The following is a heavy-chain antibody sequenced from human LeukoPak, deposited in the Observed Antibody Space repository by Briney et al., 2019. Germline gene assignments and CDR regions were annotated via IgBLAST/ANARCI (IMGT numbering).Heavy chain of an antibody. V-gene: IGHV3-21*01. CDR2: ISSSSSYI. Sequence: PGGSLRLSCAASGFTFSSYSMNWVRQAPGKGLEWVSSISSSSSYIYYADSVKGRFTISRDNAKNSLYLQMNSLRAEDTAVYYCARDRVNGDYSSFDYWGQGTLVTVSS. CDR1: GFTFSSYS. D-gene: IGHD4-17*01. J-gene: IGHJ4*02. CDR3: ARDRVNGDYSSFDY.